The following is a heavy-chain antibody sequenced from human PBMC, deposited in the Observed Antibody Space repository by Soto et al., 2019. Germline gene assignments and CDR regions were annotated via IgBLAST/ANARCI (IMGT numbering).Heavy chain of an antibody. CDR3: AKGLTGTRPEPPPPNYMDV. CDR2: ISGSGGST. V-gene: IGHV3-23*01. CDR1: GFTFSSYA. D-gene: IGHD6-6*01. J-gene: IGHJ6*03. Sequence: GGSLRLSCAASGFTFSSYAMSWVRQAPGKGLEWVAAISGSGGSTYYADSVKGRFNISRDNSKNTLYLQMNSLRAEDTAVYYCAKGLTGTRPEPPPPNYMDVWGKGTTVTVSS.